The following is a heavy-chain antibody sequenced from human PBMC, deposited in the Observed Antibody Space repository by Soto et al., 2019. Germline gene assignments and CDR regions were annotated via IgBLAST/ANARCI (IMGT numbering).Heavy chain of an antibody. Sequence: GGSLRLSCAASGFTFSSYGMHWVRQAPGKGLEWVAVISYDGSNKYYADSVKGRFTISRDNSKNTLYLQMNSLRAEDTAVYYCAKYPMAAYDGNCGYFDLWGRGTLDTGSA. CDR3: AKYPMAAYDGNCGYFDL. J-gene: IGHJ2*01. CDR2: ISYDGSNK. V-gene: IGHV3-30*18. CDR1: GFTFSSYG. D-gene: IGHD2-21*01.